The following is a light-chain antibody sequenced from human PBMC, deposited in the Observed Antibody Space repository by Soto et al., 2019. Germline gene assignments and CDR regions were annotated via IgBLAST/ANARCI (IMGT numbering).Light chain of an antibody. CDR1: QAVSIY. CDR2: AAS. J-gene: IGKJ1*01. CDR3: QQTYSAPWT. V-gene: IGKV1-39*01. Sequence: DFQMTQSPSSLSASVGDRVTITCRASQAVSIYLNWYQQRPGKAPNLLIYAASSLQSGVPSRFSGSGSGTDFTLTISSLQPEDFATYYCQQTYSAPWTFGQGTRVEIK.